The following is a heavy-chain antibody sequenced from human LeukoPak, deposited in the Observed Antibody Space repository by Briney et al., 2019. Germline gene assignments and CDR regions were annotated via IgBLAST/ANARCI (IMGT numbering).Heavy chain of an antibody. Sequence: PGGSLRLPCTASGFTFGDYAMSWVRQAPGKGLEWVSTISGNGDSTSYAHSVKGRFTISRDNSKNALYLQMNSLRAEDTAVYYCAKSKDNPLYYFDNWGQGTLVTVSS. J-gene: IGHJ4*02. CDR1: GFTFGDYA. CDR2: ISGNGDST. CDR3: AKSKDNPLYYFDN. V-gene: IGHV3-23*01.